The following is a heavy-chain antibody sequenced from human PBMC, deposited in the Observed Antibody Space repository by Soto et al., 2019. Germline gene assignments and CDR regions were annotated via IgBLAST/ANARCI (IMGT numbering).Heavy chain of an antibody. CDR2: ISYDGSNK. CDR3: ARDPLWGTAMVLWYFDL. CDR1: GFTFNNYA. D-gene: IGHD5-18*01. V-gene: IGHV3-30-3*01. Sequence: QVQLVESGGGVVQPGRSLRLSCAASGFTFNNYAMHWVRQAPGKGLESVALISYDGSNKYYADSVKGRFTISRDNSKNSLYLQMNSLRAEDTAVYYCARDPLWGTAMVLWYFDLWGRGTLVTVSS. J-gene: IGHJ2*01.